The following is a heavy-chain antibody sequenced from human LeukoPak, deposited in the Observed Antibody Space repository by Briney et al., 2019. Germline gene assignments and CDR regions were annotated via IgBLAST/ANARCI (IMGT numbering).Heavy chain of an antibody. CDR2: ISSSGSTI. V-gene: IGHV3-48*03. CDR1: GFTFSSYE. Sequence: QPGGSLRLSCAASGFTFSSYEMNWVRQAPGKGLEWVSYISSSGSTIYYADSVKGRFTISRDNAKNSLYLQMNSLRAEDTAVYYCARVAINDYGDYFDYWGQGTLVTVSS. J-gene: IGHJ4*02. D-gene: IGHD4-17*01. CDR3: ARVAINDYGDYFDY.